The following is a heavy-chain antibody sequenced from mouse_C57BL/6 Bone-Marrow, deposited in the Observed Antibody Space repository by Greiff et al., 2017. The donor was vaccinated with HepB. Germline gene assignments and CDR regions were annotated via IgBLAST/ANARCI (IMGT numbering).Heavy chain of an antibody. CDR3: ARDWANWDGFAY. CDR2: ISYDGSN. V-gene: IGHV3-6*01. J-gene: IGHJ3*01. D-gene: IGHD4-1*01. Sequence: EVKLVESGPGLVKPSQSLSLTCSVTGYSITSGYYWNWIRQFPGNKLEWMGYISYDGSNNYNPSLKNRISITRDTSKNQFFLKLNSVTTEDTATYYCARDWANWDGFAYWGQGTLVTVSA. CDR1: GYSITSGYY.